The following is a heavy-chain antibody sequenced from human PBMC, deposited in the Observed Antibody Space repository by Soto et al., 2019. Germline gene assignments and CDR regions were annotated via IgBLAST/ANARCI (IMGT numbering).Heavy chain of an antibody. D-gene: IGHD2-2*01. Sequence: QVQLQESGPGLVKPSQTLSLTCTVSGGSISSGDYYWSWIRQPPGKGLEWIGYIYYSGSTYYHPSLDSRVTIYVVTSKNQFSLKLSSVTAAGTAVYYCARGDIVLVPAASQLWFDPWGQGTLVTVSS. CDR1: GGSISSGDYY. V-gene: IGHV4-30-4*01. J-gene: IGHJ5*02. CDR2: IYYSGST. CDR3: ARGDIVLVPAASQLWFDP.